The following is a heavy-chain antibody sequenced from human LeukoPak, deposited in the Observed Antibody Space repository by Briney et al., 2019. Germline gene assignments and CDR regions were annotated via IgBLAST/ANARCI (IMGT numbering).Heavy chain of an antibody. V-gene: IGHV4-59*01. J-gene: IGHJ5*02. CDR1: GGSISSYY. D-gene: IGHD6-13*01. CDR2: IYYSGST. Sequence: SETLSLTCTVSGGSISSYYWSWIRQPPGKGLEWIGYIYYSGSTNYNPSLKSRVTISVDTSKNQFSLKLSSVTAADTAVYYCARELTGYSSSWYGGPRWFDPWGQGTLVTVSS. CDR3: ARELTGYSSSWYGGPRWFDP.